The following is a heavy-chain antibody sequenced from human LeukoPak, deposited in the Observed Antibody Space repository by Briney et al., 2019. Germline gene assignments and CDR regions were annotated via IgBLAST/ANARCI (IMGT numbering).Heavy chain of an antibody. CDR1: GGSMNNYY. CDR2: VYYSGST. CDR3: AREQGGDFFDS. J-gene: IGHJ4*02. Sequence: SETLSLTCSVPGGSMNNYYWSWIRQPPGKGLEWIGYVYYSGSTNYNPSLKSRVTISVDTSNNQFSLKLTSVTPADTAVYYCAREQGGDFFDSWGQGTLVTVSS. D-gene: IGHD2-21*01. V-gene: IGHV4-59*01.